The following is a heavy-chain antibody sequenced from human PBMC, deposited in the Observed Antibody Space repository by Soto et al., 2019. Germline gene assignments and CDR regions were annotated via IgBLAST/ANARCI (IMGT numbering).Heavy chain of an antibody. CDR3: ARRNTRRALGAHYGMDV. CDR2: ISAYNGNT. V-gene: IGHV1-18*01. D-gene: IGHD1-26*01. CDR1: GYTFTSYG. Sequence: GASVKVSCKASGYTFTSYGISWVRQAPGQGLEWMGWISAYNGNTNYAQKLQGRVTMTTDTSTSTAYMELRSLRSDDTAVYYCARRNTRRALGAHYGMDVWGQGTTVTVSS. J-gene: IGHJ6*02.